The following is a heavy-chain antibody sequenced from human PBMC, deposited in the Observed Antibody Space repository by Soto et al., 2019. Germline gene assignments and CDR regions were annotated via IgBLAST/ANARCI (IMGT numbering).Heavy chain of an antibody. CDR2: TYYRSKWLN. CDR1: GDSVSSNSAA. V-gene: IGHV6-1*01. D-gene: IGHD2-2*01. CDR3: ARGDGMPFNS. Sequence: SLTLSLTCAISGDSVSSNSAAWSWIRQSPSRGLEWLGRTYYRSKWLNDYAVSVQSRITINPDTSKNQFSLHLNSVTPEDTAVYYCARGDGMPFNSWGQGTLVTVSS. J-gene: IGHJ4*02.